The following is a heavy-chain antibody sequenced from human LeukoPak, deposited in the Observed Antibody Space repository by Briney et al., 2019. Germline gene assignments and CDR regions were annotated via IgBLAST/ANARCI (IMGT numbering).Heavy chain of an antibody. J-gene: IGHJ4*02. CDR1: GFTFSSYS. D-gene: IGHD6-13*01. CDR2: ISSSSSYI. Sequence: KSGGSLRLSCAASGFTFSSYSMNWVRQAPGKGLEWVSSISSSSSYIYYADSVKGRFTISRDNAKNSLYLQMNSLRAEDTAVYYCARDRRSSSWYSFDYWGQGTLVTVSS. V-gene: IGHV3-21*01. CDR3: ARDRRSSSWYSFDY.